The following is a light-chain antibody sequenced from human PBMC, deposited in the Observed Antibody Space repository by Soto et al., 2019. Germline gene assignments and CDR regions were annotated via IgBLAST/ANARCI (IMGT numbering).Light chain of an antibody. CDR1: HSVSSN. CDR2: DAS. J-gene: IGKJ5*01. Sequence: IMLTKSPATRSLPPGEGAPLFSRTSHSVSSNLAWYQQKPGQAPRLLIYDASNRATGIPARFSGSGSGTDFTLTISSLEPEDFAVYYCQQRNVWPPITFGQGIRLEI. V-gene: IGKV3-11*01. CDR3: QQRNVWPPIT.